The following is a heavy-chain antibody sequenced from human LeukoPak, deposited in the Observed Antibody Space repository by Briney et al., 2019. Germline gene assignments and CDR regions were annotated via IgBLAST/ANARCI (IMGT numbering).Heavy chain of an antibody. Sequence: SETLSLTCTVSGYSISSGYYWGWIRQPPGKGLEWIGSIYHSGSTYYNPSLKSRVTISVDTSKNQFSLKLSSVTAADTAVYYCARNMVRGVIINYWGQGALVTISS. CDR1: GYSISSGYY. CDR2: IYHSGST. V-gene: IGHV4-38-2*02. D-gene: IGHD3-10*01. J-gene: IGHJ4*02. CDR3: ARNMVRGVIINY.